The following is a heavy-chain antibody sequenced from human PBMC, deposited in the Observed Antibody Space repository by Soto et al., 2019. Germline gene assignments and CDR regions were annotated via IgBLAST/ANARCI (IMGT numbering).Heavy chain of an antibody. CDR2: INTGNGNT. V-gene: IGHV1-3*04. D-gene: IGHD3-10*01. J-gene: IGHJ4*02. CDR1: GYTFTTYA. Sequence: ASMKGSCKAPGYTFTTYATHWLRQAPGQRLEWMRCINTGNGNTKYSEKFQGRVTITRDTSASTAYMELSSLRSEDTAVYYCTRYYYDSGNYGDYWGQGTQVTVSS. CDR3: TRYYYDSGNYGDY.